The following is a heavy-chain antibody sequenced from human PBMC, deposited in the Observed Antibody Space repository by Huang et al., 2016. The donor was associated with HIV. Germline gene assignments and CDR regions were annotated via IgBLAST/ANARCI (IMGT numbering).Heavy chain of an antibody. CDR2: INPRGGST. V-gene: IGHV1-46*03. Sequence: QAQLVQSGAEVKKPGASVKVSCKASGYTFTSYHMHWVRQAPGQGLEWMGIINPRGGSTRYAQRFQDRVAMTRDTSTSTVYMELSSLRSDDTAVYYCARDLSRYGDGYYYYMDVWGKGTTVTVSS. CDR1: GYTFTSYH. J-gene: IGHJ6*03. D-gene: IGHD4-17*01. CDR3: ARDLSRYGDGYYYYMDV.